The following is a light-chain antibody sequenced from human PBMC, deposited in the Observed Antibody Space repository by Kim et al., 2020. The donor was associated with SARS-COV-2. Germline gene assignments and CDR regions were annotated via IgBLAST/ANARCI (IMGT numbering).Light chain of an antibody. J-gene: IGKJ1*01. Sequence: TVLTQSPGTLSLSQGERATLSCRASQSLSRRYLAWYQQRPGQAPRLLIHGASSRATGIPDRFSGSGSGTDFTLTISRLEPEDFAVYYCLQYDNSPRTFGQGTKVDIK. V-gene: IGKV3-20*01. CDR3: LQYDNSPRT. CDR2: GAS. CDR1: QSLSRRY.